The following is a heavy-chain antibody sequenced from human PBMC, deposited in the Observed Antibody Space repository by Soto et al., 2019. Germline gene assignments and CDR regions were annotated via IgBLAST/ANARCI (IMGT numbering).Heavy chain of an antibody. D-gene: IGHD3-22*01. Sequence: EVQLVESGGGLVKPGGSLRLSCAASGFTFSTYGMNWVRQAPGKGLEWLSSISDSGHYIYYADSVKGRFTISRDNAKNSLFLQRNSLRGEDTAVYYCERSGLALPYSASHWFGPWGHGTLVTVSS. J-gene: IGHJ5*02. V-gene: IGHV3-21*01. CDR3: ERSGLALPYSASHWFGP. CDR2: ISDSGHYI. CDR1: GFTFSTYG.